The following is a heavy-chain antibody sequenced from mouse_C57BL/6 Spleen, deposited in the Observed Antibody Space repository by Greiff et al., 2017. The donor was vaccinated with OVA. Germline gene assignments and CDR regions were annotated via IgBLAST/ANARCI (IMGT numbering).Heavy chain of an antibody. Sequence: QVQLQQPGAELVRPGSSVKLSCKASGYTFTSYWMHWVKQRPIQGLEWIGNIDPSDSETHSNQKFKDKATLTVDKSTSTAYMKRSSLTSEDSAVYYGARELTGSVDYWGKGTTLTVAS. J-gene: IGHJ2*01. D-gene: IGHD4-1*01. CDR1: GYTFTSYW. CDR2: IDPSDSET. CDR3: ARELTGSVDY. V-gene: IGHV1-52*01.